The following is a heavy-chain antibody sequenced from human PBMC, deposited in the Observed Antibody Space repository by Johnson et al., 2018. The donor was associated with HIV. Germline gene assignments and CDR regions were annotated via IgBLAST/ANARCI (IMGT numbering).Heavy chain of an antibody. D-gene: IGHD3-10*01. V-gene: IGHV3-30*04. J-gene: IGHJ3*01. CDR1: GFAFSSYA. CDR2: ISYDGRDA. CDR3: ATLWFGEVSVYDAFDV. Sequence: QVQLVESGGGVVQPGTSLRLSCTASGFAFSSYALHWVRQAPGTGLEWVAVISYDGRDAYYADSVKGRFTRSRDNSKNTLYLQMNSRRPEDSAVYYCATLWFGEVSVYDAFDVWGQGTMVTVSS.